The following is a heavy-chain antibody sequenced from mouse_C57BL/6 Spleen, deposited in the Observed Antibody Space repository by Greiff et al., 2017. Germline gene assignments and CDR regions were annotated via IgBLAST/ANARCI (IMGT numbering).Heavy chain of an antibody. CDR3: ARCGAAQVPFDY. CDR2: IAPSDSYT. V-gene: IGHV1-69*01. Sequence: QVQLKQPGAELVMPGASVKLSCKASGYTFTSYWMHWVRPRPGQGLAWIGDIAPSDSYTNYNQKFKGNSTLTVDKSSSTAYMQLSSLTSEDAAVYCCARCGAAQVPFDYWGQGTTLTVSS. CDR1: GYTFTSYW. J-gene: IGHJ2*01. D-gene: IGHD3-2*02.